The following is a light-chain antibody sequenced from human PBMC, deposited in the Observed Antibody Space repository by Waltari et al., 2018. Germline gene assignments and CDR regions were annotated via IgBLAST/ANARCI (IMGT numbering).Light chain of an antibody. V-gene: IGLV2-23*01. CDR1: SSDVGSYNL. Sequence: QSALTQPASVSGSPGQSITISCTGTSSDVGSYNLVSWYQHPPGKAPKLMLYEGSRRPSGVSNRFSGSKSGNTASLTISGLQAEDEADYYCCSYAGSNTYVFGTGTKVTVL. CDR3: CSYAGSNTYV. CDR2: EGS. J-gene: IGLJ1*01.